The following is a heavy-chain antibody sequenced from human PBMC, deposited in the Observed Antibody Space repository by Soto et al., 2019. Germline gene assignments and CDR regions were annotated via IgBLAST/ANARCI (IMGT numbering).Heavy chain of an antibody. CDR2: IYPGGSET. D-gene: IGHD2-21*01. Sequence: GASLKISWKGAGYGLTTYWIGWVRQMPGKGLEWMGIIYPGGSETRYMPSFQGQVTISAEKSISTAYLQWSSLKASDTAMYYCARHNREGDRTLDVCRQGTTVTVSS. CDR1: GYGLTTYW. V-gene: IGHV5-51*01. CDR3: ARHNREGDRTLDV. J-gene: IGHJ6*02.